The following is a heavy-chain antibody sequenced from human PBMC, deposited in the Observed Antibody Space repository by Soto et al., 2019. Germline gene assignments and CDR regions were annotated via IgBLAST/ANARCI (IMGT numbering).Heavy chain of an antibody. Sequence: QVQLQQGGAGLLKPSETLSLTCAVYGGSFSGYYWSWIRQPPGKGLEWIGEINHSGSTNYNPSLKSRVTISVDMSKNQFSLKLSSVTAADTAVYYCARVGYYYDSSGLPDYWGQGTLVTVSS. CDR1: GGSFSGYY. J-gene: IGHJ4*02. V-gene: IGHV4-34*01. CDR3: ARVGYYYDSSGLPDY. D-gene: IGHD3-22*01. CDR2: INHSGST.